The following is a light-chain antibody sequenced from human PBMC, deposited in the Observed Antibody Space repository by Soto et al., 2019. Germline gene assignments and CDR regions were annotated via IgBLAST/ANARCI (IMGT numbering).Light chain of an antibody. Sequence: QSVLTQPASVSGSPGQSITISCTGTSSDVGAYDYVSWYQQHPAKAPKLIIYVVSNRPSGVSNRFSGSKSGNTASLTISGLQAEDEADYYCSLYTSSDTPYVFGTGTKVTVL. CDR3: SLYTSSDTPYV. CDR1: SSDVGAYDY. CDR2: VVS. V-gene: IGLV2-14*01. J-gene: IGLJ1*01.